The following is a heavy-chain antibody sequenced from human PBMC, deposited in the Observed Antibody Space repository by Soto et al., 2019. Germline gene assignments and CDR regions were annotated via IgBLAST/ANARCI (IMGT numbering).Heavy chain of an antibody. Sequence: EVQLVESGGGLVQPGGSLRLSCAASGFTVSSYYMTWVRQAPGKGLEWVSVIHSGGSTYYADSVKGRFTISRDNSKNTLYRQMNSLRAEDTAVYYCARINYGVPGYFDYWGRGTLVTVSS. CDR2: IHSGGST. V-gene: IGHV3-66*01. D-gene: IGHD4-17*01. CDR1: GFTVSSYY. J-gene: IGHJ4*02. CDR3: ARINYGVPGYFDY.